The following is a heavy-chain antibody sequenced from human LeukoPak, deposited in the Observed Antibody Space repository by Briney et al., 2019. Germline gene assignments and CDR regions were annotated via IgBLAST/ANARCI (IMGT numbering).Heavy chain of an antibody. J-gene: IGHJ3*02. CDR2: IIPIFGTA. CDR3: ARVQKPYCSSTSCYKSNVIGAFDI. D-gene: IGHD2-2*02. Sequence: SVKVSCKASGGTFSSYAISWVRQAPGQGLEWMGGIIPIFGTANYAQKFQGRVTITADESTSTAYMELSSLRSEDTAVYYCARVQKPYCSSTSCYKSNVIGAFDIWGQGTMVTVSS. CDR1: GGTFSSYA. V-gene: IGHV1-69*01.